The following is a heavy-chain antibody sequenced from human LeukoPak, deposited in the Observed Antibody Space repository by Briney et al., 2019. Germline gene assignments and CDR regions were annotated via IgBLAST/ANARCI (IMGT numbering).Heavy chain of an antibody. CDR1: GFTFSSYG. D-gene: IGHD3-10*01. V-gene: IGHV3-23*01. CDR3: PRVSSMLRGPLVIYYFDF. Sequence: PGGSLRLSCAASGFTFSSYGMSWVRQAPGKGLEWVSAISGSGGSTYYADSVKGRFTISRDNSKNTLYLQMNSLRVEDTAVYYWPRVSSMLRGPLVIYYFDFWGQGTLATVSS. CDR2: ISGSGGST. J-gene: IGHJ4*02.